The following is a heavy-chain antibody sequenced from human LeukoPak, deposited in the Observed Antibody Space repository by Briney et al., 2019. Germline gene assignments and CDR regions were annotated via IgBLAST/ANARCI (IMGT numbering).Heavy chain of an antibody. CDR3: ARDREWVGGGGGFDY. CDR1: GYTFTSYY. Sequence: ASVKVSCKASGYTFTSYYMHWVRQAPGQGLEWMGLINPSGGSTSYAQKFQGRVTMTRDTSTSTVYMELSSLRSEDTAVYYCARDREWVGGGGGFDYWGQGTLVTVSS. J-gene: IGHJ4*02. V-gene: IGHV1-46*01. D-gene: IGHD3-3*01. CDR2: INPSGGST.